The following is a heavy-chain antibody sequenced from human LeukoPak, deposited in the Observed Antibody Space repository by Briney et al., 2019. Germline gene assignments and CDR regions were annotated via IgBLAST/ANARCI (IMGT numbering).Heavy chain of an antibody. V-gene: IGHV4-59*11. CDR3: AKFGTYPVHASYSYYYMDV. CDR2: LHYSGGI. D-gene: IGHD2-8*01. Sequence: SETLSLTCTVSGGSISDHHWSWIRQPPGKGLEYIGSLHYSGGIDSSPSLKCRVSTSVDTSKNQFSLRLSSVTAADTAVYYCAKFGTYPVHASYSYYYMDVWGKGTTVTVSS. J-gene: IGHJ6*03. CDR1: GGSISDHH.